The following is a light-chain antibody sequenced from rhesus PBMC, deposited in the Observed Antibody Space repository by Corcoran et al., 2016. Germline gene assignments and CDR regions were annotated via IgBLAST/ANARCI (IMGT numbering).Light chain of an antibody. Sequence: DIQMTQSPSSLSASVGDRVTITCRASENVNNYLNWYQQKLGKAPKLLCYKASILQSGVPSRFSGRGTGKDYTFTISGLQPEDVATYYCPHGYGTPYNFGQGTKVEIK. CDR3: PHGYGTPYN. J-gene: IGKJ2*01. V-gene: IGKV1-74*01. CDR2: KAS. CDR1: ENVNNY.